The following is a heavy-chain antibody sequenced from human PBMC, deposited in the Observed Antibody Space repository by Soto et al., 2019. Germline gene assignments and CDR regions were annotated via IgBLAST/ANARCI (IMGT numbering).Heavy chain of an antibody. V-gene: IGHV4-31*03. CDR3: AREPRGHPFDY. J-gene: IGHJ4*02. Sequence: SETLSLTCTVSDGSISSGGYYWSWIRQHPGKGLEWIGYIYYSGSTYYNPSLKSRVTISVDTSKNQFSLKLSSVTAADTAVYYCAREPRGHPFDYWGQGTLVTVSS. CDR1: DGSISSGGYY. CDR2: IYYSGST. D-gene: IGHD5-12*01.